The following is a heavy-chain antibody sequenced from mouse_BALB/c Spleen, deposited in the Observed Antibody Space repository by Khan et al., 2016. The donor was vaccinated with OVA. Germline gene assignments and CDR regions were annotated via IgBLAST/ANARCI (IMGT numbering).Heavy chain of an antibody. Sequence: EVKLLESGPGLVKPSQSLSLTCTVTGYSITNDYAWNWIRQFPGNKLEWMGFICNSGNTIYNPSIKSLISLTRDTSMSQFFLQWSSVTNEDTATYYYASIYGCDIDYWGQGTTLTVSS. CDR3: ASIYGCDIDY. V-gene: IGHV3-2*02. J-gene: IGHJ2*01. D-gene: IGHD1-1*01. CDR2: ICNSGNT. CDR1: GYSITNDYA.